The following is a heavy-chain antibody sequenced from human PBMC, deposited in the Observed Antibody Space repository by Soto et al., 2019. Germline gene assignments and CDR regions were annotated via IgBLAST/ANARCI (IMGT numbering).Heavy chain of an antibody. CDR2: FYPGDSAT. J-gene: IGHJ4*02. CDR1: GYTFTTYW. V-gene: IGHV5-51*01. Sequence: EVQLVPSGAEVKKPGESLKISCKGSGYTFTTYWIGWVRQMPGKGLEWMGIFYPGDSATKYSPSFQGQVTISVDTSISTAYLQWSSLKASDTAMYYCVRWPRYATGWYTFDFWGQGTLVTVSS. D-gene: IGHD6-19*01. CDR3: VRWPRYATGWYTFDF.